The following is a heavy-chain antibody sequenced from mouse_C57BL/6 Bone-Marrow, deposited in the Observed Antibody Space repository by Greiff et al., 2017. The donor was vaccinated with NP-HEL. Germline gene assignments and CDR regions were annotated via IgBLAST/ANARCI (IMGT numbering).Heavy chain of an antibody. Sequence: EVQLQQSGPVLVKPGASVKMSCKASGYTFTDYYMNWVKQSHGKSLEWIGVINPYNGGTSYNQKFKGKATLTVDKSSSTAYMELNSLTSEDSAVYYCARGGYSISAWFAYWGQGTLVTVSA. J-gene: IGHJ3*01. CDR3: ARGGYSISAWFAY. CDR1: GYTFTDYY. D-gene: IGHD2-5*01. V-gene: IGHV1-19*01. CDR2: INPYNGGT.